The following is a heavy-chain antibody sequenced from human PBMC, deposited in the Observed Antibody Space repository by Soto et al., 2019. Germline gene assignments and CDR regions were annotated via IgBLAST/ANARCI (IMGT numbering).Heavy chain of an antibody. CDR2: ISGSGGRT. CDR1: GFTFSSYS. J-gene: IGHJ4*02. V-gene: IGHV3-23*01. Sequence: GGSLRLSCAASGFTFSSYSMNWVRQAPGKGLEWVSAISGSGGRTYYADSVKGRFTISRDNSKNTLYLQMNSLRAEDTAVYYCAKLPYPSVYDYYFDYWGQGTLVTVSS. CDR3: AKLPYPSVYDYYFDY. D-gene: IGHD5-12*01.